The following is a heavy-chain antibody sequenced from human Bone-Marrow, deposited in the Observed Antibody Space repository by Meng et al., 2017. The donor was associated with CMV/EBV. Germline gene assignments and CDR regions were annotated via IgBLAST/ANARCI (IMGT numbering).Heavy chain of an antibody. Sequence: LSLTCAASGFTFSSYSMNWVRQAPGKGLEWVSSISSSSSYIYYADSVKGRFTISRDNAKNSLYLQMNSLRAEDTAVYYCARDGVGDYYDSSGEGFDYWGQGTLVTVSS. V-gene: IGHV3-21*01. CDR1: GFTFSSYS. CDR2: ISSSSSYI. CDR3: ARDGVGDYYDSSGEGFDY. D-gene: IGHD3-22*01. J-gene: IGHJ4*02.